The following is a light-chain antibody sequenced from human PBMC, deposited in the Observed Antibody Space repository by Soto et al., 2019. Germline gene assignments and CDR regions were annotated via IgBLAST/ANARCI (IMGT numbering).Light chain of an antibody. V-gene: IGKV3-15*01. CDR3: QQYNNWPPMA. CDR1: QSVSSN. J-gene: IGKJ1*01. CDR2: GAS. Sequence: EIVMTQSPATLSVSPGERATLSCRASQSVSSNLAWYQQKPGQAPRLLIYGASTRATGIPAGSSGSGSGTEFILTISSLQYEDFAVYYCQQYNNWPPMAFGQGTKVEIK.